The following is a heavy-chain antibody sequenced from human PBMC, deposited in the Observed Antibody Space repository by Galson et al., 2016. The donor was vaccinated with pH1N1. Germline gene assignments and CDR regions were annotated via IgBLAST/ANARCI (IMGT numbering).Heavy chain of an antibody. Sequence: CAISGDSVSSNSAAWNWIRQSPSRGLEWLGRTYYRSKWFYYYAVSVQGRITINPDTSKNQFSLQLNSVTPEDTAVYYCARHSPDRAVGVFDCWGQGTLVTVSS. V-gene: IGHV6-1*01. D-gene: IGHD6-19*01. J-gene: IGHJ4*02. CDR2: TYYRSKWFY. CDR3: ARHSPDRAVGVFDC. CDR1: GDSVSSNSAA.